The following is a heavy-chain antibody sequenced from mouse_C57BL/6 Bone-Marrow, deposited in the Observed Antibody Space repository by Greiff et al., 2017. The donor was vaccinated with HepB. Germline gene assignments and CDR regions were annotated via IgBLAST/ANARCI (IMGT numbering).Heavy chain of an antibody. CDR3: ARRGGDGYFDY. CDR1: GYTFTSYG. J-gene: IGHJ2*01. CDR2: IYPRSGNT. Sequence: VKRVESGAELARPGASVKLSCKASGYTFTSYGISWVKQRTGQGLEWIGEIYPRSGNTYYNEKFKGKATLTADKSSSTAYMELRSLTSEDSAVYFCARRGGDGYFDYWGQGTTLTVSS. V-gene: IGHV1-81*01.